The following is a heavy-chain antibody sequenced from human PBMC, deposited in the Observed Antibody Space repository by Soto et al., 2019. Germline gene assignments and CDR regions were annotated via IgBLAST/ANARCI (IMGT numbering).Heavy chain of an antibody. Sequence: EVQLVESGGGVVQPGGSLSLSCAASGFTFSSYWIHWVRQAPGEGLVWVSRINGDGLTTNYADSVKGRFTISRDNRKNTLYLQMNSPGAEDAAVYYCVRGASGYCYLDSWGQGTLVTVSS. CDR1: GFTFSSYW. V-gene: IGHV3-74*01. D-gene: IGHD2-8*02. CDR2: INGDGLTT. J-gene: IGHJ4*02. CDR3: VRGASGYCYLDS.